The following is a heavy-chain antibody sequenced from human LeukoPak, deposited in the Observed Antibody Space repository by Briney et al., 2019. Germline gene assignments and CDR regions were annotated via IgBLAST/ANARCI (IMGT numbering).Heavy chain of an antibody. Sequence: WASVKVSCKASGFTLTSYAINWVRQATGQGLEWMGWMNPNSGNTGDAQKLQGRVTMTRSTSINTAYMELNSLTSEDTAVYYCARSSVGARRRIDYWGQGTLVTVSS. CDR3: ARSSVGARRRIDY. D-gene: IGHD1-26*01. J-gene: IGHJ4*02. CDR2: MNPNSGNT. CDR1: GFTLTSYA. V-gene: IGHV1-8*01.